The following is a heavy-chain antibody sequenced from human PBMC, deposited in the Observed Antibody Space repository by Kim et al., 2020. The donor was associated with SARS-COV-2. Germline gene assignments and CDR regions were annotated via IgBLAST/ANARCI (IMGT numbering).Heavy chain of an antibody. V-gene: IGHV1-24*01. CDR3: ATLLPYCSGGSCHIIWSNGSGP. D-gene: IGHD2-15*01. CDR1: GYTLTELA. CDR2: FDAEDGET. Sequence: ASVKVSCKVSGYTLTELAMHGVRQAPGKGLEWMGGFDAEDGETIYAQKFQGRVTMTEDTSTDTAYMELSSLRSENTAVYYCATLLPYCSGGSCHIIWSNGSGPWGQGTLVTVSS. J-gene: IGHJ5*02.